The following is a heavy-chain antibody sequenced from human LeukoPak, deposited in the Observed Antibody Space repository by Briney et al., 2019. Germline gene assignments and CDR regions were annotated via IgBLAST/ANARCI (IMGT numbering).Heavy chain of an antibody. CDR1: GYTFTDYY. CDR2: INPNSGDT. CDR3: ANANFLFCNSTASLVDY. Sequence: AASVKVSCKASGYTFTDYYLHWVRQAPGQGFEWMGWINPNSGDTNYAQKFQGRVTMTRDTSISTAHMEMSRLRSDDTAVYYCANANFLFCNSTASLVDYWGHGTLVTVSS. D-gene: IGHD2/OR15-2a*01. J-gene: IGHJ4*01. V-gene: IGHV1-2*02.